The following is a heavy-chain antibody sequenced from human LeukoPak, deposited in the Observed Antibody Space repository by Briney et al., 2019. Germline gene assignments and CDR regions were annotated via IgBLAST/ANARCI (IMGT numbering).Heavy chain of an antibody. J-gene: IGHJ4*02. D-gene: IGHD1-20*01. CDR3: AAWTGITPY. V-gene: IGHV3-23*01. Sequence: GGSLRLSCAASGFTFSSYAMSWVRQAPGKGLEWVSAISGSGGSTYYADAVKGRFTISRDNAKNSLFLQMNSLRVEDTAVYYCAAWTGITPYWGQGTLVTVSS. CDR2: ISGSGGST. CDR1: GFTFSSYA.